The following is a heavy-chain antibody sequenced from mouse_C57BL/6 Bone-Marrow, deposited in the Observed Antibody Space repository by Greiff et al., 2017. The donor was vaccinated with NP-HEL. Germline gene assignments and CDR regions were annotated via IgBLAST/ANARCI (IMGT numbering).Heavy chain of an antibody. V-gene: IGHV1-69*01. D-gene: IGHD1-1*01. CDR1: GYTFTSYR. CDR2: IDPSDSYT. J-gene: IGHJ2*01. CDR3: ARSHYYGSSYGFDY. Sequence: QVQLQQPGAELVMPGASVKLSCKASGYTFTSYRMHWVKQRPGQGLEWIGEIDPSDSYTNYNQKFKGKSTLTVDKSSSTAYMQLSSLTSEDSAVYYCARSHYYGSSYGFDYWGQGTTLTVSS.